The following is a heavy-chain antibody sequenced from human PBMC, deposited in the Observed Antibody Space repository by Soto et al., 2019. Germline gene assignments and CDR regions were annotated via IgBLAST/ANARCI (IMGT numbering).Heavy chain of an antibody. CDR1: GASISSYF. J-gene: IGHJ6*02. V-gene: IGHV4-59*08. CDR3: ARGFGELLSPLHGMDV. D-gene: IGHD3-10*01. CDR2: IYYSGTT. Sequence: SETLSRTCTVSGASISSYFWNWIRQPPGKGLEWIGYIYYSGTTYYNPSLKSRVTMSVDTSKNQFSLKLSSVTAADTAVYYCARGFGELLSPLHGMDVWGQGTTVTVSS.